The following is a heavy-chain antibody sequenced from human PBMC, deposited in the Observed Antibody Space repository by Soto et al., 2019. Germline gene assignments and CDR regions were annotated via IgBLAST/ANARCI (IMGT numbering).Heavy chain of an antibody. CDR2: ISAYNGNT. Sequence: QVQLVQSGAEVKKPGASVKVACKASGYTFTSYGISWVRQAPGQGLEWMGWISAYNGNTNYAQKRQGRVTMTTDTSTSTAYMELRSLRSDDTAVYYCARVKYSPPYYYYDGMDVWGQGNPVTVSS. CDR3: ARVKYSPPYYYYDGMDV. J-gene: IGHJ6*02. D-gene: IGHD5-18*01. V-gene: IGHV1-18*01. CDR1: GYTFTSYG.